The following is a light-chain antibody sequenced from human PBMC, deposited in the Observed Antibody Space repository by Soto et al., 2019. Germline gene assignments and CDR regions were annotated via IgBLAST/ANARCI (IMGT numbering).Light chain of an antibody. CDR3: AAWDGSLDVVL. Sequence: QAVVTQPPSASGTPGQRVTISCSGSSSNIGTNTVNWYQQFPGSAPQLLLYNTNQRPSGVTGRFSGSKSGTSASLAISGLQSEDEADYYCAAWDGSLDVVLFGGGTKLTVL. CDR2: NTN. J-gene: IGLJ2*01. CDR1: SSNIGTNT. V-gene: IGLV1-44*01.